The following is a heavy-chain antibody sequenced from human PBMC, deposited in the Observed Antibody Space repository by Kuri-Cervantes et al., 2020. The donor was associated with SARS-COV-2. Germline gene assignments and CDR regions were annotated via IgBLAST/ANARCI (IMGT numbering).Heavy chain of an antibody. V-gene: IGHV1-69*13. CDR2: IIPIFGTA. Sequence: SVKVSCKASGGTFSSYAIRWVRQAPGQGLEWMGGIIPIFGTANYAQKFQGRVTITADESTSTAYMELSSLRSEDTAVYYCAKYSPGSSYYDFWSGHTGFDYWGQGTLVTVSS. CDR3: AKYSPGSSYYDFWSGHTGFDY. J-gene: IGHJ4*02. CDR1: GGTFSSYA. D-gene: IGHD3-3*01.